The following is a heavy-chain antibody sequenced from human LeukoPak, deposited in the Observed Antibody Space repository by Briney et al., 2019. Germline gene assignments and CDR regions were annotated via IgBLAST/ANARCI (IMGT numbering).Heavy chain of an antibody. CDR1: GFTFSNAW. Sequence: GGSLRLSCAASGFTFSNAWISWVRQAPGKGLEWVGRIKSKTDGGTTDYAAPVKGRFTISRDDSKNTLYLQMNSLKTEDIAVYYCTTFHEKSHMVRGVIITTDVWGKGTTVTVSS. CDR3: TTFHEKSHMVRGVIITTDV. CDR2: IKSKTDGGTT. D-gene: IGHD3-10*01. J-gene: IGHJ6*04. V-gene: IGHV3-15*01.